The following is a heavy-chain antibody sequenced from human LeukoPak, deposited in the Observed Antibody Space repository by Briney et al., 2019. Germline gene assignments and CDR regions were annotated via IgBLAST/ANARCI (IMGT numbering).Heavy chain of an antibody. D-gene: IGHD6-13*01. J-gene: IGHJ3*02. V-gene: IGHV3-53*01. CDR1: GFTVSSNY. CDR3: AAVSGIGLNEYSSSWYHAFDI. Sequence: GGSLRLSCAASGFTVSSNYMSWVRQAPGKGLEWVSVIYSGGSTYYADSVKGRFTISRDNSKNTLYLQMNSLRAEDTAVYYCAAVSGIGLNEYSSSWYHAFDIWGQGTMVTVSS. CDR2: IYSGGST.